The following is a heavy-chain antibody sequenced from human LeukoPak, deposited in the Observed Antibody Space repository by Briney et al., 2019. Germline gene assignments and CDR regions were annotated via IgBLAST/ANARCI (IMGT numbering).Heavy chain of an antibody. D-gene: IGHD5-18*01. CDR2: IYTSGST. J-gene: IGHJ4*02. CDR1: GGSISGYY. CDR3: ARVGDSYGLYYFDY. V-gene: IGHV4-4*07. Sequence: PSETLSLTCTVSGGSISGYYWSWIRQPAGKGLEWIGRIYTSGSTNYNPSLKSRVTMSVDTSKNQFSLKLSSVTAADTAVYYCARVGDSYGLYYFDYWGQGTLVTVSS.